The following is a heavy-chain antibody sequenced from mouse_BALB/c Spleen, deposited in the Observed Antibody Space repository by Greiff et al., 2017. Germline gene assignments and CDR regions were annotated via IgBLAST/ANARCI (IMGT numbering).Heavy chain of an antibody. V-gene: IGHV5-6-4*01. Sequence: EVQLVESGGGLVKPGGSLKLSCAASGFTFSSYTMSWVRQTPEKRLEWVATISSGGSYTYYPDSVKGRFTISRDNAKNTLYLQMSSLKSEDTAMYYCTRGGYDYGRVDYWGQGTSVTVSS. J-gene: IGHJ4*01. CDR1: GFTFSSYT. CDR3: TRGGYDYGRVDY. D-gene: IGHD2-4*01. CDR2: ISSGGSYT.